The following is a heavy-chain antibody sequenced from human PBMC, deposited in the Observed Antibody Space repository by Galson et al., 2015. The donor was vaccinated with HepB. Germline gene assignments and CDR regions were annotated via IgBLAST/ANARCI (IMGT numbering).Heavy chain of an antibody. D-gene: IGHD6-19*01. CDR2: ISYDGSTE. Sequence: SLRLSCAASGFTFKNYDMHWVRQAPGKGLEWVAVISYDGSTEYYADSAKGRFTISRGNSKDTLYLQMQSLRAEETAVYFCAKGGHNSDWYPTPYYFDLRGQGTLVTVSS. CDR3: AKGGHNSDWYPTPYYFDL. CDR1: GFTFKNYD. V-gene: IGHV3-30*18. J-gene: IGHJ4*02.